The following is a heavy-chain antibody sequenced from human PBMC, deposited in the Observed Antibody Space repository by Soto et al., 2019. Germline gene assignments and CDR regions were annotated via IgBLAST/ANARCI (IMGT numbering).Heavy chain of an antibody. CDR1: GGSISSGDHY. D-gene: IGHD3-16*01. J-gene: IGHJ6*02. CDR2: VYYSGST. Sequence: QVQLQESGPGLVKPSQTLSLTCTVSGGSISSGDHYWSRIRQHPGKGLEWIGYVYYSGSTYYNPSLSSRVSISVDTSKNQFSLKLSSVTAADTAVYYCSSHDYAHYGMEVWGQGTTVTVSS. V-gene: IGHV4-30-4*01. CDR3: SSHDYAHYGMEV.